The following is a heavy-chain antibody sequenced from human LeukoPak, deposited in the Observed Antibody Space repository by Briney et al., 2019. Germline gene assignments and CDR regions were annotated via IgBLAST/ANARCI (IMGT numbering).Heavy chain of an antibody. CDR1: GYTLTELS. J-gene: IGHJ6*03. CDR3: ATSVQRSGSPYYYYYYMDV. V-gene: IGHV1-24*01. D-gene: IGHD3-10*01. CDR2: FDPEDGET. Sequence: ASVKVSCKVSGYTLTELSMHWVRQAPGKGLEWMGGFDPEDGETIYAQKFQGRVTMTEDTSTDTAYMELSSLRSEDTAVYYCATSVQRSGSPYYYYYYMDVWGKGTTVTVSS.